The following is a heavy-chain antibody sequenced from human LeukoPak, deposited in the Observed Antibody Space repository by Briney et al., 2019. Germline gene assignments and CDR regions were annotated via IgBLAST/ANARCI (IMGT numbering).Heavy chain of an antibody. CDR2: ILYSGST. CDR3: GRQEVGAGYCSSTSCAEPHWFDP. V-gene: IGHV4-39*01. CDR1: GGSISSTSY. J-gene: IGHJ5*02. D-gene: IGHD2-2*01. Sequence: NPSETLSLTCIVSGGSISSTSYWGWICQPPGKGLEWIGTILYSGSTFYNPSLKSRVTISVDTSKNQFSLKLNSVTAADTAVYYCGRQEVGAGYCSSTSCAEPHWFDPWGQGTLVTVSS.